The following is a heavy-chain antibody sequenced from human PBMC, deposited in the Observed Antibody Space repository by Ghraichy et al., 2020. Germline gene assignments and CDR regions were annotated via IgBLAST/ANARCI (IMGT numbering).Heavy chain of an antibody. CDR1: GGSFRDYS. Sequence: SQTLSLTCGVYGGSFRDYSWTWIRQHPGKGLEYVGEVDHTGRTDHNPSLRSRISMSVHTSSNQFSLKLTSVTAADAAVYYCARATIRDGMDVWGQGTTVIVSS. CDR3: ARATIRDGMDV. J-gene: IGHJ6*02. D-gene: IGHD5-12*01. CDR2: VDHTGRT. V-gene: IGHV4-34*01.